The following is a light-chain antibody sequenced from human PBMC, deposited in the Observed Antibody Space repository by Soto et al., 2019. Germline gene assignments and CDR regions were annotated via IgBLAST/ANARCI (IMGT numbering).Light chain of an antibody. CDR2: EVN. V-gene: IGLV2-8*01. CDR3: SSYAGSNWYV. J-gene: IGLJ1*01. CDR1: NSDVGGYNY. Sequence: QSVLTQPPSASGSPVQSVTISCAGTNSDVGGYNYVSWYQQYPGKAPKLIIYEVNERPSGVPDRFSGSKSGNTASLTVSGLQTADEADYYCSSYAGSNWYVFGTGTKVTVL.